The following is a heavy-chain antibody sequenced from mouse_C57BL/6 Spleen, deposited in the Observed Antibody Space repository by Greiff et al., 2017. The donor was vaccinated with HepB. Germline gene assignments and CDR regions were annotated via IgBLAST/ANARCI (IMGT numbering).Heavy chain of an antibody. V-gene: IGHV1-64*01. J-gene: IGHJ4*01. CDR1: GYTFTSYW. CDR2: IHPNSGST. D-gene: IGHD2-4*01. CDR3: ARESHYDYDVGYYAMDY. Sequence: QVQLQQPGAELVKPGASVKLSCKASGYTFTSYWMHWVKQRPGQGLEWIGMIHPNSGSTNYNEKFKSKATLTVDKSSSTAYMQLSSQTSEDTAVYYCARESHYDYDVGYYAMDYRGQGTSVTVSS.